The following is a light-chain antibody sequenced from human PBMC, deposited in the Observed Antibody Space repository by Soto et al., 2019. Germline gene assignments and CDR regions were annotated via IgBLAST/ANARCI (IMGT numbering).Light chain of an antibody. V-gene: IGLV2-14*01. CDR2: NVN. Sequence: QRVLNQSVSGSGFPGEASSISCTGTSSDVGNYNYVSWYQQHPGEVPRLIIFNVNNRPSGVSNRFSGSKSGNTASLTISGLQAEDEADYYCSSLTSSTTYVFLTGTKFTLL. CDR1: SSDVGNYNY. J-gene: IGLJ1*01. CDR3: SSLTSSTTYV.